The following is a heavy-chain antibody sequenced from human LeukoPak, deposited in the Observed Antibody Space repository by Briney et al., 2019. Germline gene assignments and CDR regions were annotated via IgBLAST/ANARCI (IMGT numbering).Heavy chain of an antibody. CDR1: GFTFNIYV. CDR3: AKARVLSSFDS. Sequence: PGGSLRLSCAASGFTFNIYVLAWVRQAPGKGLEWVSGISGSGETTYYADSVKGRFTISRDNSKNNLYLKMTNLRAEDTGVYFCAKARVLSSFDSWGQGTLVTVSS. D-gene: IGHD3-16*02. J-gene: IGHJ4*02. V-gene: IGHV3-23*01. CDR2: ISGSGETT.